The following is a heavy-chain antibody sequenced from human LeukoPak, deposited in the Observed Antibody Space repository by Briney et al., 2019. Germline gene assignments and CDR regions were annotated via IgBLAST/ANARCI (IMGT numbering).Heavy chain of an antibody. CDR1: GFTFSTYS. J-gene: IGHJ4*02. Sequence: GGSLRLSCTASGFTFSTYSMNWVRQAPGKGLEWVSYISSSSTTIYYADSVKGRFTISRNNAKNSLYLQMNSLRDEDTALYYCARDIGYDLDYWGQGTLVTVSS. CDR2: ISSSSTTI. V-gene: IGHV3-48*02. D-gene: IGHD5-12*01. CDR3: ARDIGYDLDY.